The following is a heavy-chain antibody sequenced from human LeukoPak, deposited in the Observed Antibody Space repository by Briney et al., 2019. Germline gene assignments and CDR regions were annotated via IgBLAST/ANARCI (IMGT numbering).Heavy chain of an antibody. CDR2: IYYSGST. Sequence: SETLSLTCTVSGGSISSSSYYWGWIRQPPGKGLEWIGSIYYSGSTYYNPSLKSRVTISVDTSKNQFSLKLSSVTAADTAVYYCAGTPIAAAHIDYWGQGTLVTVSS. V-gene: IGHV4-39*01. CDR3: AGTPIAAAHIDY. J-gene: IGHJ4*02. CDR1: GGSISSSSYY. D-gene: IGHD6-13*01.